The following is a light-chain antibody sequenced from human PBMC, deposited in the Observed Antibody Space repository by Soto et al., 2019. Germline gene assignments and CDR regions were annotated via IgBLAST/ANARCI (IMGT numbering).Light chain of an antibody. CDR1: SSDVGAYNY. V-gene: IGLV2-14*01. CDR3: SSYAHGSIYV. J-gene: IGLJ1*01. CDR2: GVG. Sequence: QSALTQPASVSGSPGQSITISCTGSSSDVGAYNYVSWYLQHPGKAPKLLIYGVGNRPSGVSARFSGSKSGDTASLTISGLQAEDEADYYCSSYAHGSIYVFGTGTKLTGL.